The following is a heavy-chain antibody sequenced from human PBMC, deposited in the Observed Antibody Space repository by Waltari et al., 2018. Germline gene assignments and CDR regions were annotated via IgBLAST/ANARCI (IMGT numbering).Heavy chain of an antibody. CDR2: ISWNSGTR. CDR1: GFSFDAQA. CDR3: VKDTEGYCRCEFCRGALDS. Sequence: EEQLVESGGGLVQPGRSLRWSCVASGFSFDAQAIHWVLQVPGKGLEWVAGISWNSGTRGYADSVKGRFTISRDNDKNSLFLQMNSLTVEDTALYHCVKDTEGYCRCEFCRGALDSWGRGTLVTVSS. D-gene: IGHD2-15*01. V-gene: IGHV3-9*01. J-gene: IGHJ4*02.